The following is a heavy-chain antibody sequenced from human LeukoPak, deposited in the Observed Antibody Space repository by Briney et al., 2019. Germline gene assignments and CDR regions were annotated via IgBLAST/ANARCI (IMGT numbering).Heavy chain of an antibody. V-gene: IGHV3-23*01. CDR3: AKEGSGWYGYFDY. J-gene: IGHJ4*02. CDR2: ISGSGGST. CDR1: GFTFSSYA. D-gene: IGHD6-19*01. Sequence: GGSLRLSCAASGFTFSSYAMSWVRQAPGKGLEWVSSISGSGGSTYYADSVKRQFTISRDNSKNTLYLQMNSLRAEDTAVYYCAKEGSGWYGYFDYWGQGTLVTVSS.